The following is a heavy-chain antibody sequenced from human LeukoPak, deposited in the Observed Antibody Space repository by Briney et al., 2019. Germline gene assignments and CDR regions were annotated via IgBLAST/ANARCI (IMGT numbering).Heavy chain of an antibody. Sequence: GGSLRLSCAASGFTFSSYGMQWVRQAPGKGLEWVAVISYDGSNKYYADSVKGRFTISRDNSKNTLYLQMNSLRAEDTAVYYCAKEGRYCSGGSCYSGYYFDYWGQGTLVTVSS. CDR1: GFTFSSYG. CDR3: AKEGRYCSGGSCYSGYYFDY. J-gene: IGHJ4*02. CDR2: ISYDGSNK. D-gene: IGHD2-15*01. V-gene: IGHV3-30*18.